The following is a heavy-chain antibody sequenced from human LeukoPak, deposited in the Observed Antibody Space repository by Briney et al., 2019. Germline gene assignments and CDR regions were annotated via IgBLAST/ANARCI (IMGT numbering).Heavy chain of an antibody. D-gene: IGHD3-22*01. V-gene: IGHV4-38-2*02. CDR3: ARDRRGIYYDSSGYYYYPDALDI. J-gene: IGHJ3*02. CDR1: GYSISSGYY. Sequence: SETLSLTCTVSGYSISSGYYWGWIRQPPGKGLEWIGSIYHSGSTYYNPSLKSRVTISVDTSKNQFSLKLSSVTAADTAVYYCARDRRGIYYDSSGYYYYPDALDIWGQGTMVTVSS. CDR2: IYHSGST.